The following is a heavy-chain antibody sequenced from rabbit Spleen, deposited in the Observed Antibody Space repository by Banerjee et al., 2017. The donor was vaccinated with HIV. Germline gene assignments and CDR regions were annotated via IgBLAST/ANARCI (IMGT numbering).Heavy chain of an antibody. CDR2: IDVVKSGST. J-gene: IGHJ6*01. V-gene: IGHV1S45*01. CDR1: GLDFSSSYW. Sequence: QEQLEESGGDLVKPGASLTLTCTASGLDFSSSYWICWVRQAPGKGLEWIACIDVVKSGSTYYASWAKGRFTISKTSSTTVTLQMTSLTAADTATYFCARDSGSSFSSYGMDLWGQGTLVTVS. CDR3: ARDSGSSFSSYGMDL. D-gene: IGHD8-1*01.